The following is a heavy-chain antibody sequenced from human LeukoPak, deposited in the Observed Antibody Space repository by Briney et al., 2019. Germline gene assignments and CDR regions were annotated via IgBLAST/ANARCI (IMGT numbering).Heavy chain of an antibody. CDR3: ARDMGSGSLHY. V-gene: IGHV1-3*04. CDR2: INTGTGDT. CDR1: GYTFTTYA. Sequence: AASVKVSCKASGYTFTTYAIHWVRQAPGQRLEWLGWINTGTGDTRYSQTFQGRVTITRDTSASTAYVELSSLRPEDTAMYYCARDMGSGSLHYWGQGTLVTVSS. J-gene: IGHJ4*02. D-gene: IGHD1-26*01.